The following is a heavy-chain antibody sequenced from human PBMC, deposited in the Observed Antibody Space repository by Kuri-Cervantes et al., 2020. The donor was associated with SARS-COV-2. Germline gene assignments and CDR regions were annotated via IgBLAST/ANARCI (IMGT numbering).Heavy chain of an antibody. Sequence: ASVKVSCKASGYTFTGYYMHWVRQAPGQGLEWMGWINPNSGGTNYAQKFQGWVTMTRDTSISTAYMELSRLRSDDTAVYYCARNANYYYDSSPGPFDPWGQGTLVTVSS. CDR3: ARNANYYYDSSPGPFDP. D-gene: IGHD3-22*01. CDR1: GYTFTGYY. J-gene: IGHJ5*02. V-gene: IGHV1-2*04. CDR2: INPNSGGT.